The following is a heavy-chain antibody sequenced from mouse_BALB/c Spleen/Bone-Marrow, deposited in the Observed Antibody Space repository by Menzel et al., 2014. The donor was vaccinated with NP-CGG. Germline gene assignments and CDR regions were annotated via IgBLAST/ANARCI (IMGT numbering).Heavy chain of an antibody. Sequence: VQLQQSGPGLVAGSQSLSITCTVSGFSLXSYDISWIRQPPGKGLEWLGVIWTGGGTNYNSAFMSRLSISKDNSKSQVFLKMNSLQTDDTAIYYCVRDYYGSYFDVWGAGTTVTVSS. D-gene: IGHD1-1*01. V-gene: IGHV2-9-2*01. CDR3: VRDYYGSYFDV. J-gene: IGHJ1*01. CDR2: IWTGGGT. CDR1: GFSLXSYD.